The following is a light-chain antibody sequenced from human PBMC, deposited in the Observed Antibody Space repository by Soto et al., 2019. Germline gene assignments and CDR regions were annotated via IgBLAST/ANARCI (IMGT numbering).Light chain of an antibody. CDR3: WSYVGSDTPLV. CDR1: SSDVGGDND. Sequence: QSALTQPRSVSGSPGQSVTISCTGTSSDVGGDNDVSWYQQHPGKAPKLMIYDVSKRPSGVPDRFSGSKSGNAASLAISGLQAEDEADYYCWSYVGSDTPLVFGGGTKLTVL. V-gene: IGLV2-11*01. CDR2: DVS. J-gene: IGLJ2*01.